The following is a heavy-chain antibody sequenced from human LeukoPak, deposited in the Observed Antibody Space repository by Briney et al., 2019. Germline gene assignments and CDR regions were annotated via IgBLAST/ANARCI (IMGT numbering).Heavy chain of an antibody. Sequence: SVKVSCKASGGTSSSYTISWVGQAPGQGLEWMGRIIPILGIANYAQKFQGRVTITADKSTSTAYMELSSLRSEDTAVYYCARGKGDYRLIYWGQGTLVTVSS. J-gene: IGHJ4*02. CDR3: ARGKGDYRLIY. CDR2: IIPILGIA. V-gene: IGHV1-69*02. CDR1: GGTSSSYT. D-gene: IGHD4-11*01.